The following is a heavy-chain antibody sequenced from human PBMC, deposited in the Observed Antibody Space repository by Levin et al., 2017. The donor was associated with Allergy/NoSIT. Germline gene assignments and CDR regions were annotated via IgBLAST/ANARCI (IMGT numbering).Heavy chain of an antibody. Sequence: GESLKISCAASGFTFSSYSMNWVRQAPGKGLEWVSYISSSSSTIYYADSVKGRFTISRDNAKNSLYLQMNSLRAEDTAVYYCARGYCSSASCYAGIEFDYWGQGTLVTVSS. D-gene: IGHD2-2*01. V-gene: IGHV3-48*01. J-gene: IGHJ4*02. CDR2: ISSSSSTI. CDR3: ARGYCSSASCYAGIEFDY. CDR1: GFTFSSYS.